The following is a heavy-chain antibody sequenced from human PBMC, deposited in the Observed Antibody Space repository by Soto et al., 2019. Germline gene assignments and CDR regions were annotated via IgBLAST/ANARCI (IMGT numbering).Heavy chain of an antibody. CDR3: ARGRGAEITFYYYFGMVV. CDR2: INQSGRT. CDR1: GASFRFCS. Sequence: SQTRSPPWLVYGASFRFCSRVWSRPPAGTGLEWIGEINQSGRTNYKPSLKSRVTVSGDTSKKQSPLILSSVAAADTAVYYCARGRGAEITFYYYFGMVVWGRGTTGTATS. V-gene: IGHV4-34*01. J-gene: IGHJ6*02. D-gene: IGHD3-16*01.